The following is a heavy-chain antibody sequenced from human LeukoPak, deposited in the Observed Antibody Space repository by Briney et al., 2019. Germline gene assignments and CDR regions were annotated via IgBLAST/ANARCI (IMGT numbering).Heavy chain of an antibody. CDR2: IYSGGST. Sequence: GGSLRLSCAASGFTVSSYYMTWVRQASGKGLGCVSVIYSGGSTYYADSVKGRFTISRDNSKNTLYLQMNSLRAEDTAVYYCARVFSTTVTTPARYYFDYWGQGTLVTVFS. J-gene: IGHJ4*02. V-gene: IGHV3-53*01. D-gene: IGHD4-17*01. CDR1: GFTVSSYY. CDR3: ARVFSTTVTTPARYYFDY.